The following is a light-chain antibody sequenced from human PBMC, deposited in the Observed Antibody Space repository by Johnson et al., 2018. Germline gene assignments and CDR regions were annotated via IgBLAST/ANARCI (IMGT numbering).Light chain of an antibody. J-gene: IGLJ1*01. CDR1: SSNIGNNY. Sequence: QSVLTQPPSVSAAPGQKVTISCSGSSSNIGNNYVSWYQQLPGTAPKLLIYENNKRPSGIPDRFSGSKSGTSATLGIPGLPTGAEADYYCGTWDSSLSAGNVVGTGDKVTAL. CDR2: ENN. V-gene: IGLV1-51*02. CDR3: GTWDSSLSAGNV.